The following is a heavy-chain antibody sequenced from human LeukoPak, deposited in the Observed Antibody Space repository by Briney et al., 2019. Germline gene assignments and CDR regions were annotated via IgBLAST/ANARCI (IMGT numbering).Heavy chain of an antibody. CDR3: AMDGRFGRGYSYGYWYY. V-gene: IGHV1-2*02. J-gene: IGHJ4*02. CDR2: INPNSGGT. Sequence: ASVKVSCKASGYTFSGYYMHWVRQAPGQGLEWMGWINPNSGGTNYAQKFQGRVTMTRDTSISTAYMELSRLKSDDTAVYYCAMDGRFGRGYSYGYWYYCGQGTLVTVSS. D-gene: IGHD5-18*01. CDR1: GYTFSGYY.